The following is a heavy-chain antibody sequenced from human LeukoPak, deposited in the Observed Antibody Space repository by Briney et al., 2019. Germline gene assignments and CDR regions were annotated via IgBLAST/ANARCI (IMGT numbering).Heavy chain of an antibody. CDR1: GGSISSYY. D-gene: IGHD3-22*01. V-gene: IGHV4-59*01. Sequence: PSETLSLTCTVAGGSISSYYWSWIRQPPGKGLEWIGYMYYSGSTNYNPSLKSRVTISVDTSKNQFSLKLSSVTAADTAVYYCARGYYDSSGYSFDYWGQGTLVTVSS. CDR3: ARGYYDSSGYSFDY. CDR2: MYYSGST. J-gene: IGHJ4*02.